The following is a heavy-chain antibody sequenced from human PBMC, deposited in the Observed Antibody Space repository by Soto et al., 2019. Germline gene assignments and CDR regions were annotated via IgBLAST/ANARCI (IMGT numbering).Heavy chain of an antibody. CDR3: ARAPKARTIFGVTNYYYYGMDV. CDR2: MNPNSGNT. CDR1: GYTFTSYD. D-gene: IGHD3-3*01. J-gene: IGHJ6*02. Sequence: ASVKVSCKASGYTFTSYDINWVRQATGQGLEWMGWMNPNSGNTGYAQKFQGRVTMTRNTSISTAYMELSRLRSDDTAVYYCARAPKARTIFGVTNYYYYGMDVWGQGTTVTVSS. V-gene: IGHV1-8*01.